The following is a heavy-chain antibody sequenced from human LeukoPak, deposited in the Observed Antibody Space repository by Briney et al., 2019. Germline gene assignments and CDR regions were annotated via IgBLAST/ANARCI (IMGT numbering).Heavy chain of an antibody. CDR2: ISYDGSNK. D-gene: IGHD2-15*01. V-gene: IGHV3-30-3*01. CDR3: ARACSGGSCYPGY. J-gene: IGHJ4*02. CDR1: GFTFSSYA. Sequence: GGSLRLPCAASGFTFSSYAMHWVRRAPGEALEWVAVISYDGSNKRYADSVKGRFTISRDNAKNSLYLQMNSLRAEDTAVYYCARACSGGSCYPGYWGQGTLVTVSS.